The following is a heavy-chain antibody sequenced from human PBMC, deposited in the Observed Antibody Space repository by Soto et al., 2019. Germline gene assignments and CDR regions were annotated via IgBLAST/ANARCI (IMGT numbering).Heavy chain of an antibody. J-gene: IGHJ4*02. CDR3: ARHSPGGYDRWFDY. D-gene: IGHD5-12*01. V-gene: IGHV4-39*01. Sequence: SETLSLTYTVSGGSISSSSYYWGWIRQPPGKGLEWIGSFYYSGSTYYNPSLKSRVSISVDTSKNQFSLELTSVTASDTAVYYCARHSPGGYDRWFDYWGQGTLVTVSS. CDR2: FYYSGST. CDR1: GGSISSSSYY.